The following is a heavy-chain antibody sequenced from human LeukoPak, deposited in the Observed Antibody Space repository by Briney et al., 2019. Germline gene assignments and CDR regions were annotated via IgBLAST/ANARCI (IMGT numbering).Heavy chain of an antibody. CDR3: AHRRSVYFDPPDYYFDY. D-gene: IGHD3-9*01. V-gene: IGHV2-5*01. CDR2: IYWNDDK. Sequence: ESGPALVKPTQTLTLTCTFSGFSLSTSGVGVGWIRQPPGKALEWLALIYWNDDKRYSPSLKSRLTITKDTSKNQVVLTMTNMDPVDTATYYCAHRRSVYFDPPDYYFDYWGQGTLVTVSS. CDR1: GFSLSTSGVG. J-gene: IGHJ4*02.